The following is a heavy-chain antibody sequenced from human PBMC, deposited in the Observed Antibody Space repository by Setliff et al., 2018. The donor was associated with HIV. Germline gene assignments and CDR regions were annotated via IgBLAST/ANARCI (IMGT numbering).Heavy chain of an antibody. J-gene: IGHJ3*02. D-gene: IGHD3-10*01. CDR2: INSDGSII. V-gene: IGHV3-74*01. CDR1: GFTFGPFW. Sequence: GGSLRLSCVASGFTFGPFWMHWVRQAPGKGLEWVSYINSDGSIITYGESVKGRCTISRDNAKNTLYLQMNSLRAEDTAVYYCARDRGYPDSFNIWGQGTVGTVS. CDR3: ARDRGYPDSFNI.